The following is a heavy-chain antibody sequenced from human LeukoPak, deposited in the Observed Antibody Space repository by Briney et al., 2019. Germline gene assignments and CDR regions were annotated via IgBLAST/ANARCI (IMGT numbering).Heavy chain of an antibody. CDR1: GYSISSGYY. CDR3: ASSGGAAAYY. D-gene: IGHD6-13*01. J-gene: IGHJ4*02. CDR2: IYHSGST. V-gene: IGHV4-38-2*02. Sequence: SETLSLTCTVSGYSISSGYYWGWIRQPPGKGLEWIGSIYHSGSTYYNPSLKSRVTISVDTSKNQFSLKLSSVTAADTAVYYCASSGGAAAYYWGQGTLVTVSS.